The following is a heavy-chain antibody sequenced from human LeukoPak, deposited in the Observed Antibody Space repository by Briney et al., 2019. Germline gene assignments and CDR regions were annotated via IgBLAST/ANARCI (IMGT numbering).Heavy chain of an antibody. D-gene: IGHD1-1*01. J-gene: IGHJ4*02. CDR3: SKLKATRTDPFDY. CDR2: IRYDGSIK. CDR1: GFTFSSYG. V-gene: IGHV3-30*02. Sequence: GGSLRLSRAASGFTFSSYGMHWVRQAPGKGLEWVAFIRYDGSIKYYADSVKGRFTISRDNSKNTLHLEMNSLRTEDTAVYYCSKLKATRTDPFDYWGQGTLVTVSS.